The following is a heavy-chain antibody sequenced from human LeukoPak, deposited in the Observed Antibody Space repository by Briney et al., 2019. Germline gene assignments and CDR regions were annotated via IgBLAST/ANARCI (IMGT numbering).Heavy chain of an antibody. CDR3: ARMSGSRLPGY. D-gene: IGHD3-3*01. J-gene: IGHJ4*02. Sequence: GGSLRLSCAASGFTFSSHSINWVRQAPGKGLEWVSYISSSSSARYYADSEKGRFTISRDDARNSLYLQMNSLRAEDTAVYYCARMSGSRLPGYWGQGALVTVSS. V-gene: IGHV3-48*01. CDR1: GFTFSSHS. CDR2: ISSSSSAR.